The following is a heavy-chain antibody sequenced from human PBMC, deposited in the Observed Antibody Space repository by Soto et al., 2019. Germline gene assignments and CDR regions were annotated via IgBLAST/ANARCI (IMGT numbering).Heavy chain of an antibody. D-gene: IGHD1-7*01. CDR3: AREGLTGTIGLYYYYGMDV. V-gene: IGHV4-59*01. Sequence: QVQLQESGPGLVKPSETLSLTCTVSGGSISSYYWSWIRQPPGKGLEWIGYIYYSGGTNYNPSLKSRVTISVDTSKKQLSLKLSSVTAADTAVYYCAREGLTGTIGLYYYYGMDVWGQGTTVTVSS. J-gene: IGHJ6*02. CDR2: IYYSGGT. CDR1: GGSISSYY.